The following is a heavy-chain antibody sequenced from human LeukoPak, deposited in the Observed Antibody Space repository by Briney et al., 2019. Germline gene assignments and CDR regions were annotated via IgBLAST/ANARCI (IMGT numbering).Heavy chain of an antibody. CDR3: ARVGSPDSENSGWKLFFDY. J-gene: IGHJ4*02. Sequence: ASVTVSFKASGYRFSNYGITWVRQAPGQGLECMGWISAYNGDTNYAQNFQGRLTMTTDTSTNTAYMELRSLRSDDTAVYYCARVGSPDSENSGWKLFFDYWGQGTLVTVSS. CDR2: ISAYNGDT. CDR1: GYRFSNYG. D-gene: IGHD6-19*01. V-gene: IGHV1-18*01.